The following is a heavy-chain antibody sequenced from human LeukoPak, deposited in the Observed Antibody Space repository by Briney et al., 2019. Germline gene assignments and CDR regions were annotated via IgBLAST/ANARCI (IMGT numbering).Heavy chain of an antibody. V-gene: IGHV1-18*01. CDR1: GYTFTSYG. D-gene: IGHD3-3*01. J-gene: IGHJ4*02. Sequence: ASVKVSCKASGYTFTSYGISWVRQAPGQGLEWMGWIRVYNGDTNYAQKLQGRVTMTTDTSTSTAYMELRSLRSDDTAVYYCARDLNLFWSGYFPGGYWGQGTLVTVSS. CDR3: ARDLNLFWSGYFPGGY. CDR2: IRVYNGDT.